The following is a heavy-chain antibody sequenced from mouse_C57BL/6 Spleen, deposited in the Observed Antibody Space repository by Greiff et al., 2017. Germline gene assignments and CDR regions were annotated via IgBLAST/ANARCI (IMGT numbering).Heavy chain of an antibody. Sequence: QVQLKESGAELVRPGASVTLSCKASGYTFTDYEMHWVKQTPVHGLEWIGAIDPETGGTAYNQKFKGKAILTADKSSSTAYMELRSLTSEDSAVYYWTRRGITTVVAHYFDYWGQGTTLTVSS. CDR1: GYTFTDYE. D-gene: IGHD1-1*01. CDR2: IDPETGGT. V-gene: IGHV1-15*01. J-gene: IGHJ2*01. CDR3: TRRGITTVVAHYFDY.